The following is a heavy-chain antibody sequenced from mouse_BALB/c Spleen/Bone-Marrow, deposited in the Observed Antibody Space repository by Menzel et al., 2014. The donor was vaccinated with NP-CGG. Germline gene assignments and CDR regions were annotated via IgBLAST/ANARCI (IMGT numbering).Heavy chain of an antibody. Sequence: EVMLVESGGGLVKLGGSLKLSCAASGFTFSSYYMSWVRQTPEKRLELVAAINSNGGSTYYPDTVKGRFTISRDNAKNTLYLQMSSLKSEDTALYYCARHGGYGSYFDYWGQGTTHTVSS. V-gene: IGHV5-6-2*01. D-gene: IGHD2-10*02. J-gene: IGHJ2*01. CDR1: GFTFSSYY. CDR2: INSNGGST. CDR3: ARHGGYGSYFDY.